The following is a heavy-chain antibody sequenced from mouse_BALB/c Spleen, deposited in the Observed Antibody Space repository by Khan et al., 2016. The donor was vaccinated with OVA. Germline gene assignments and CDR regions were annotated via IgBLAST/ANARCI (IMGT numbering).Heavy chain of an antibody. J-gene: IGHJ4*01. CDR2: ISYSGST. D-gene: IGHD2-3*01. Sequence: EVQLQESGPGLVKPSQSLSLTCTVTGYSITSDYAWNWIRQLPGNKLEWMGYISYSGSTNYNASLKSRISITRDTSKNQFFLQLNSVTTEDTATYYCARDGSRYNYAMDYWGQGTWGTVSS. CDR1: GYSITSDYA. CDR3: ARDGSRYNYAMDY. V-gene: IGHV3-2*02.